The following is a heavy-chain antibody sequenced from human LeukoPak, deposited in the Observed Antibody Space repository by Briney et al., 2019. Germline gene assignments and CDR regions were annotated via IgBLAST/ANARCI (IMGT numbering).Heavy chain of an antibody. CDR2: ISNTGVII. CDR3: ARVSRYNWNYGVFDY. J-gene: IGHJ4*02. CDR1: GFTFSSYG. D-gene: IGHD1-7*01. Sequence: SGGSLRLSCAASGFTFSSYGMSWVRQAPGKGLEWISYISNTGVIIYYAVSVKGRFTISRDNAKNSLFLQMNGLRVEDTAVYYCARVSRYNWNYGVFDYWGQGALVTVSS. V-gene: IGHV3-48*04.